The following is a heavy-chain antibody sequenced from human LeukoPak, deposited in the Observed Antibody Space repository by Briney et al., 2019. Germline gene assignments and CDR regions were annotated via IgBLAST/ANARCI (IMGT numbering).Heavy chain of an antibody. CDR2: ISWNSGSI. Sequence: GGSLRLSCTASEFTLADYAMHWVRQAPGKGLEWVSGISWNSGSIRYADSVKCLFTIYRDNAKNSLYLQMNSLRAEDTALYYCAKGPGGGLVDYWGQGTLVTVSS. CDR3: AKGPGGGLVDY. D-gene: IGHD3-10*01. J-gene: IGHJ4*02. CDR1: EFTLADYA. V-gene: IGHV3-9*01.